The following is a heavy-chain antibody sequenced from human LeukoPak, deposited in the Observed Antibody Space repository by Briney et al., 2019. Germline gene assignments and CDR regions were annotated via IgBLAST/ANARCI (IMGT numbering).Heavy chain of an antibody. CDR3: ASVLMVYATITQFDY. J-gene: IGHJ4*02. D-gene: IGHD2-8*01. CDR2: IVVGSGNT. Sequence: ASVKVSCKAPGFTFTSSAMQWVRQARGQRLEWIGWIVVGSGNTNYAQKFQGRVTITADKSTSTAYMELSSLRSEDTAVYYCASVLMVYATITQFDYWGQGTLVTVSS. V-gene: IGHV1-58*02. CDR1: GFTFTSSA.